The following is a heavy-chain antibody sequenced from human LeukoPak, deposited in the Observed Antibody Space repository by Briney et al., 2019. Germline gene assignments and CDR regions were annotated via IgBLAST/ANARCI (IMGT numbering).Heavy chain of an antibody. CDR1: GFTFGRYD. CDR3: AGAGSETQWRAFDF. V-gene: IGHV3-13*01. CDR2: IGTAGDT. Sequence: GGSLRLSCAASGFTFGRYDMHWVRQATGKGLEWVSGIGTAGDTYYAGSVKGRFTISRENAKNSLYLQMNSLTAGDTAVYYCAGAGSETQWRAFDFWGQGALVTVFS. D-gene: IGHD6-19*01. J-gene: IGHJ4*02.